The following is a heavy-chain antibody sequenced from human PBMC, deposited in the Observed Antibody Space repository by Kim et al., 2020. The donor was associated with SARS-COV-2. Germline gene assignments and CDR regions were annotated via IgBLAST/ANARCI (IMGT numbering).Heavy chain of an antibody. V-gene: IGHV4-4*07. CDR2: IYTSGST. J-gene: IGHJ6*03. CDR3: ASSLYCSSTSCYRDPGYYYYMDV. D-gene: IGHD2-2*02. Sequence: SETLSLTCTVSGGSISSYYWSWIRQPAGKGLEWIGRIYTSGSTNYNPSLKSRVTMSVDTSKNQFSLKLSSVTAADTAVYYCASSLYCSSTSCYRDPGYYYYMDVWGKGTTVTVSS. CDR1: GGSISSYY.